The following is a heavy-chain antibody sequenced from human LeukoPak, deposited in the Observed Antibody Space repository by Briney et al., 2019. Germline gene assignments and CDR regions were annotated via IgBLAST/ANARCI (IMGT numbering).Heavy chain of an antibody. CDR2: IYYSGST. CDR3: ARTLDYGSGLHFDY. D-gene: IGHD3-10*01. Sequence: PSETLSLTCAVPGGSFSGYSWSWIRQPPGKGLEWIGSIYYSGSTYYNPSLKSRVTISVDTSKNQFSLKLSSVTAADTAVYYCARTLDYGSGLHFDYWGQGTLVTVSS. CDR1: GGSFSGYS. V-gene: IGHV4-34*01. J-gene: IGHJ4*02.